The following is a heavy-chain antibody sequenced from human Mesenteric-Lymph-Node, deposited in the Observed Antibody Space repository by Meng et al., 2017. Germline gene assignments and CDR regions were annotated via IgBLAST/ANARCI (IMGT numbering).Heavy chain of an antibody. CDR2: IRQDGSDT. D-gene: IGHD3-9*01. Sequence: GESLKISCAASGFTFSTYWMTWARQAPGKGLEWVANIRQDGSDTYYADSVKGRFTISRDNAKNSLYLQMNSLRAEDTAVYYCARDGRYFDWSTHYFDYWGQGTLVTVSS. V-gene: IGHV3-7*01. J-gene: IGHJ4*02. CDR3: ARDGRYFDWSTHYFDY. CDR1: GFTFSTYW.